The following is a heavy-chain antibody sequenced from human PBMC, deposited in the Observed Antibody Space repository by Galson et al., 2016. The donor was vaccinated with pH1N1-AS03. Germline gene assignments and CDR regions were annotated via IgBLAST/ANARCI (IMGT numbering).Heavy chain of an antibody. V-gene: IGHV2-5*02. CDR1: GFSLSTSGVG. CDR3: AHGPYWFDP. CDR2: IYWDDDK. J-gene: IGHJ5*02. Sequence: PALVKPTQTLTLTCTFSGFSLSTSGVGAGWIRQPPGKALEWLALIYWDDDKRYSPSLKSRLTITKDTSKNQVVLTMTNMDPVDTATYYCAHGPYWFDPWGQGTLVTVSS.